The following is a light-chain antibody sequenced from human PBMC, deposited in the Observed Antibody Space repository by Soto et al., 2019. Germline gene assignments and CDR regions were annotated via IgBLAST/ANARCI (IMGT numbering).Light chain of an antibody. CDR1: QSVSSY. CDR2: DAS. V-gene: IGKV3-11*01. CDR3: QQRSKWPLT. Sequence: EIVLTQSPPTLSLSPWERATVSCRASQSVSSYLAWYQQKPGQAPRLLIYDASNRATGIPARFSGSGSGTDFTLTISSLEPEDFAVYYCQQRSKWPLTFGPGTKVDIK. J-gene: IGKJ3*01.